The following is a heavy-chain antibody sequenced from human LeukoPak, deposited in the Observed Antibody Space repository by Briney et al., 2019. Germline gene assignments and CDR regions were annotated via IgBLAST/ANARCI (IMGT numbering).Heavy chain of an antibody. CDR2: ISYDGSNK. CDR3: AKDGGYSSYHY. V-gene: IGHV3-30*18. Sequence: GGSLRLSCAASGFTFSSYGMHWVRQAPGKGLEWVAVISYDGSNKYYADSVKGRFTISRDNPKNTLYLQMNSLRAEDTAVYHCAKDGGYSSYHYWGQGTLVTVSS. CDR1: GFTFSSYG. J-gene: IGHJ4*02. D-gene: IGHD6-19*01.